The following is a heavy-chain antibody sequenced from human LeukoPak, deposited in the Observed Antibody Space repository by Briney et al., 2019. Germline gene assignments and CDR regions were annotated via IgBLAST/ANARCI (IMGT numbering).Heavy chain of an antibody. CDR2: IYGNGGRM. J-gene: IGHJ4*02. D-gene: IGHD4-17*01. CDR1: GFTFSTYT. Sequence: GGSLRLSCAASGFTFSTYTMSWVRQAPGKGLEWVSGIYGNGGRMFYADSVKGRFTISRDNSKNTLFLYMDSLRGEDTAPYYCAKDLSPDGVWDIDSWGQGTLVTVSS. V-gene: IGHV3-23*01. CDR3: AKDLSPDGVWDIDS.